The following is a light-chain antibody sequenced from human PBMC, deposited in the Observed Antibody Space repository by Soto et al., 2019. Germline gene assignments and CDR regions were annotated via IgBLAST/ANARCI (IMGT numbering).Light chain of an antibody. V-gene: IGLV2-23*02. CDR1: NNDIATYAL. CDR3: SSYVRSNIIVA. Sequence: QSALTQPASGSGSPGQSGTISCTGTNNDIATYALVSWYQQHPGKAPKLIIFEVTKRPSGVSIRFSGYKSGNMAFLTISVLQAEDEADYYCSSYVRSNIIVAFGGGTKLTVL. CDR2: EVT. J-gene: IGLJ2*01.